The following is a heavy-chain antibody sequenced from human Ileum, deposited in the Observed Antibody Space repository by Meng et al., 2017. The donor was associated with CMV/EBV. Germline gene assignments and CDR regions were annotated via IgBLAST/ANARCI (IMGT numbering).Heavy chain of an antibody. Sequence: GGSLRLSCAASGFTFSSYAMHWVRQAPGKGLEWVAVISYDGSNKYYADSVKGRFTISRDNSKNTLYLQMNSLRAEDTAVYYCARPVFSGLGYGDYVGDIWGQGTMVTVSS. V-gene: IGHV3-30-3*01. D-gene: IGHD4-17*01. CDR1: GFTFSSYA. J-gene: IGHJ3*02. CDR2: ISYDGSNK. CDR3: ARPVFSGLGYGDYVGDI.